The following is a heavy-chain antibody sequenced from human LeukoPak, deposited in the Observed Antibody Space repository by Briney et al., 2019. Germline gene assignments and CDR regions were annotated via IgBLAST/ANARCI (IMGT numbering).Heavy chain of an antibody. Sequence: SETLSLTCTVSGGSISSSNYWWGWLRQPPGEGLDWIGSVFYSGNTHYNPSLQSRVTLSVDTSKNQFSLSLSSVTAADTAVYYCARQRGLGGWYFDYWGQGSLVTVSS. CDR2: VFYSGNT. CDR3: ARQRGLGGWYFDY. V-gene: IGHV4-39*01. CDR1: GGSISSSNYW. J-gene: IGHJ4*02. D-gene: IGHD2-8*01.